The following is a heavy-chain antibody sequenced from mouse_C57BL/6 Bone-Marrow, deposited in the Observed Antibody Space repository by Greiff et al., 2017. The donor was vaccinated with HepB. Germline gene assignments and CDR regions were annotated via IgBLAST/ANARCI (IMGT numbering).Heavy chain of an antibody. Sequence: VQLQQSGPELVKPGASVKISCKASGYAFSSSWMNWVKQRPGKGLEWIGRIYPGDGDTNYNGKFKGKATLTADKSSSTAYMQLSSLTSEDSAVYFCARRGGNYWFAYWGQGTLVTVSA. CDR1: GYAFSSSW. CDR3: ARRGGNYWFAY. J-gene: IGHJ3*01. V-gene: IGHV1-82*01. CDR2: IYPGDGDT. D-gene: IGHD2-1*01.